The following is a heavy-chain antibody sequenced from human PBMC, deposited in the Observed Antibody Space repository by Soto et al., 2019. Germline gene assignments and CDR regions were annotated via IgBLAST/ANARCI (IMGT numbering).Heavy chain of an antibody. D-gene: IGHD3-10*01. CDR2: VTGGGHTT. J-gene: IGHJ6*02. Sequence: GGSLRLSCAASGFTFTSYAMSWVRQAPGKGLEWVSTVTGGGHTTYNADSVNGRFTISRDNSKNTLYLQMNNLRAEDTAIYYCASSSGDLDVYGMDIWGPGTTVTVSS. V-gene: IGHV3-23*01. CDR3: ASSSGDLDVYGMDI. CDR1: GFTFTSYA.